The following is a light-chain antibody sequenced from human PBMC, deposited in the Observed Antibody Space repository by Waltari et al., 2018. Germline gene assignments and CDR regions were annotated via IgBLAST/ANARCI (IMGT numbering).Light chain of an antibody. CDR1: GSDVGDFNS. J-gene: IGLJ3*02. CDR3: CSYAGIWV. V-gene: IGLV2-11*01. Sequence: QSALTQPRSVSGSPGQSVTISCAGAGSDVGDFNSVSWYQQHQGQAPKLIIFDVFKRPSGVPDRFSGSKSGTSASLTVSGLQAEDEADYYCCSYAGIWVFGGGTKLTVL. CDR2: DVF.